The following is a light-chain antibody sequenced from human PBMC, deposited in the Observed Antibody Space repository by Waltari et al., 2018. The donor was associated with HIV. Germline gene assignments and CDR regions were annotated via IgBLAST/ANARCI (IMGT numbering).Light chain of an antibody. V-gene: IGLV2-8*01. J-gene: IGLJ2*01. Sequence: QSALTQPPSASGSPGQAVTISCTGTSSDVGGHSYVSWYQQHPGKAPKLIISEVTKRPSGVPDRFAGSKSGNTASLTVSGLQAEDEGEYFCSSYSGRNRSVIFGGGTRVTVL. CDR1: SSDVGGHSY. CDR2: EVT. CDR3: SSYSGRNRSVI.